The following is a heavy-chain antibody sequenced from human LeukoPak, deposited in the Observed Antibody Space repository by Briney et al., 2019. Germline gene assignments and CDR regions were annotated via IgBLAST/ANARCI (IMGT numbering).Heavy chain of an antibody. V-gene: IGHV1-18*01. CDR2: ISGYNGNT. J-gene: IGHJ5*02. D-gene: IGHD3-10*01. Sequence: GASVKVSCKASGYTFTRYGISWVRQAPGQGLEWMGWISGYNGNTNYAEKLQGRVTMTTDTSTSTVYMELRSLRSDDTAVYYCARDSLCYGSGSYLGFDPWGQGTLVTVSS. CDR1: GYTFTRYG. CDR3: ARDSLCYGSGSYLGFDP.